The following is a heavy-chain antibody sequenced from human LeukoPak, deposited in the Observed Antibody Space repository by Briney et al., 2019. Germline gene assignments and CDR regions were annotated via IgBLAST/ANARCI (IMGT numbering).Heavy chain of an antibody. CDR3: TRVGLLWFGESYYFDY. J-gene: IGHJ4*02. V-gene: IGHV3-49*04. D-gene: IGHD3-10*01. CDR2: IRSKAYGGTT. CDR1: GFTFCDYA. Sequence: PGGSLRLSCTASGFTFCDYAMSWVRHAPGKGLEWVGFIRSKAYGGTTEYAASVKGRFTISRDDSKSIAYLQMNSLKTEDTAVYYCTRVGLLWFGESYYFDYWGQGTLVTVSS.